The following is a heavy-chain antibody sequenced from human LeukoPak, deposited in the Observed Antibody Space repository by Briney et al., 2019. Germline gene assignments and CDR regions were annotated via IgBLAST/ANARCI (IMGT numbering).Heavy chain of an antibody. CDR3: AGHPILPIAVVGTSVDY. CDR1: GGSFSGYY. J-gene: IGHJ4*02. D-gene: IGHD6-19*01. CDR2: INHSGST. Sequence: SETLSLTCAVYGGSFSGYYWSWIRQPPGKGLEWIGGINHSGSTNYNPSLKSRVTISVDTSKNQFSLKLSSVTAADTAVYYCAGHPILPIAVVGTSVDYWGQGTLVTVSS. V-gene: IGHV4-34*01.